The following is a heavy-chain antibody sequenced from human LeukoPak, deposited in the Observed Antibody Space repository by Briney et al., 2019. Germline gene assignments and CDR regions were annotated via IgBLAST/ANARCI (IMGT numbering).Heavy chain of an antibody. D-gene: IGHD3-22*01. J-gene: IGHJ6*03. CDR3: ARDADQKWLLSVGYVDV. CDR2: ISSGSTYI. CDR1: GFTFSTYS. V-gene: IGHV3-21*01. Sequence: PGGSLRLSCAASGFTFSTYSMTWVRRAPGRGLEWVSSISSGSTYIYYADSVKGRFTISRDNAKNSLHLQMNSLRAEDTAVYYCARDADQKWLLSVGYVDVWGKGTTVTVAS.